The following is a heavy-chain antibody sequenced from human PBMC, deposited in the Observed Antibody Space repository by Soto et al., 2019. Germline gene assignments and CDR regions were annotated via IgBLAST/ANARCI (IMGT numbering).Heavy chain of an antibody. V-gene: IGHV1-8*01. Sequence: QVQLVQSGTEVKKSGASVKVSCKASGYTFTSHDINWVRQATGQGLEWMGWMNPNSGNTGYAQKFQGRVTMTRNTSISTAYMELSSLRSEDTAVYYCARWDYGYYARFDYWGQGTLVTVSS. D-gene: IGHD4-17*01. CDR1: GYTFTSHD. CDR3: ARWDYGYYARFDY. CDR2: MNPNSGNT. J-gene: IGHJ4*02.